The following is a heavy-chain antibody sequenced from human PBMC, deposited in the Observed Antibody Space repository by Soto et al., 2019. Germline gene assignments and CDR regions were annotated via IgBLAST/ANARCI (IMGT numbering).Heavy chain of an antibody. J-gene: IGHJ6*02. CDR2: IYYSGST. D-gene: IGHD4-17*01. V-gene: IGHV4-59*01. CDR3: ARDMTTVPTYYYYGMDV. CDR1: GGSISSYY. Sequence: PSETLSLTCTVSGGSISSYYWSWIRQPPGKGLEWIGYIYYSGSTNYNPSLKSRVTISVDTSKNQFSLKLSSVTAADTAVYYCARDMTTVPTYYYYGMDVWGQGTTVTVSS.